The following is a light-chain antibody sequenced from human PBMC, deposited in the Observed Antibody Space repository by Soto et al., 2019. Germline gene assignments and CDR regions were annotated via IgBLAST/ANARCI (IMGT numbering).Light chain of an antibody. CDR3: QQYNSYWT. Sequence: EIVMTQSPGTLSVSPGERVTLSCGASQSVGNNLAWHQQKPGQAPRLLISGASSRATGIPDRFSGSGSGTEFTLTISSLQPDDFATYYCQQYNSYWTFGQGTKVDIK. J-gene: IGKJ1*01. CDR2: GAS. CDR1: QSVGNN. V-gene: IGKV3D-15*01.